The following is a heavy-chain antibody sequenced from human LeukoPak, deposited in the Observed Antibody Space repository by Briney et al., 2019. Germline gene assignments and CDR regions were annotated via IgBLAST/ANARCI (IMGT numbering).Heavy chain of an antibody. CDR3: AKDIGPTKYSSGWYYGFDY. CDR1: RFIFSNYW. D-gene: IGHD6-19*01. V-gene: IGHV3-9*01. J-gene: IGHJ4*02. Sequence: GGSLRLSCAASRFIFSNYWMSWVRQAPGKGLEWVSGISWNSGSIGYADSVKGRFTISRDNAKNSLYLQMNSLRAEDTALYYCAKDIGPTKYSSGWYYGFDYWGQGTLVTVSS. CDR2: ISWNSGSI.